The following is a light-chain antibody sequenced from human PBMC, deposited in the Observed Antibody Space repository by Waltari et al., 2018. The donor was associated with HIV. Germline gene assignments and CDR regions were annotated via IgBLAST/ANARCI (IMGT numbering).Light chain of an antibody. Sequence: DIVLTQSPGTLSLSPGERATLSCRASQRSNDYLAWYQQKPGQAPRLLIYEISNRATGIPARFSGSASGTDFTLTISSLEPEDFALYYCQQRGTFGQGTRVDIK. CDR2: EIS. CDR1: QRSNDY. J-gene: IGKJ1*01. CDR3: QQRGT. V-gene: IGKV3-11*01.